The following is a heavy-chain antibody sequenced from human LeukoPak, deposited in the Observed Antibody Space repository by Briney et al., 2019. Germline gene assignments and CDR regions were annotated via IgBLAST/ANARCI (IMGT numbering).Heavy chain of an antibody. J-gene: IGHJ4*02. D-gene: IGHD4-23*01. CDR3: ARYLHRWDLPDY. CDR1: GFTFSSYE. Sequence: GGSLRLSCAASGFTFSSYEMNWVRQAPGKGLEWVSYISSSGSTIYYADSVKGRFTISRDNTKNSLYLKMNSLTAEDMAVYYCARYLHRWDLPDYWGQGTLVTVSS. V-gene: IGHV3-48*03. CDR2: ISSSGSTI.